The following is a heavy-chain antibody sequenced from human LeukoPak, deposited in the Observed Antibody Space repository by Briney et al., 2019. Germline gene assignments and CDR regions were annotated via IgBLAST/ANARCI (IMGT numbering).Heavy chain of an antibody. CDR2: INPNSGGT. J-gene: IGHJ4*02. Sequence: ASVKVSCKASGYTFTGYYMHWVRQAPGQGLEWMGWINPNSGGTNYARKFQGRVTMTRDTSISTAYMELSRLRSDDTAVYYCARETYDILTGHGPGGFDYWGQGTLVTVSS. D-gene: IGHD3-9*01. CDR1: GYTFTGYY. CDR3: ARETYDILTGHGPGGFDY. V-gene: IGHV1-2*02.